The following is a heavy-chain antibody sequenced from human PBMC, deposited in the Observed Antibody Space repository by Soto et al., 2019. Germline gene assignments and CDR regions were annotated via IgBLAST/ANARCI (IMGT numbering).Heavy chain of an antibody. J-gene: IGHJ2*01. D-gene: IGHD5-12*01. CDR3: AKDVADIVATHWGYFDL. CDR1: GFTFSSYA. Sequence: EVQLLESGGGLVQPGGSLRLSCAASGFTFSSYAMSWVRQAPGKGLEWVSAIRGSGGSTYYADSVKGRFTISRDNSKNTLYLQMTSLRAEDTAVYYCAKDVADIVATHWGYFDLCGRGALVTVSS. V-gene: IGHV3-23*01. CDR2: IRGSGGST.